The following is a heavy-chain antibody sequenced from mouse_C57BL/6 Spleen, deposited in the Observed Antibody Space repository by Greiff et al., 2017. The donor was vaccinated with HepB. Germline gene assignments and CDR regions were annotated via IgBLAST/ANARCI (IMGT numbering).Heavy chain of an antibody. CDR3: ARERGYDGRAWFAY. V-gene: IGHV1-54*01. D-gene: IGHD2-3*01. J-gene: IGHJ3*01. CDR1: GYAFTNYL. CDR2: INPGSGGT. Sequence: QVQLQQSGAELVRPGTSVKVSCKASGYAFTNYLIEWVKQRPGQGLEWIGWINPGSGGTNYNEKFKGKATLTADKSSSTAYMQLSSLTSEDSAVDFCARERGYDGRAWFAYWGQGTLVTVSA.